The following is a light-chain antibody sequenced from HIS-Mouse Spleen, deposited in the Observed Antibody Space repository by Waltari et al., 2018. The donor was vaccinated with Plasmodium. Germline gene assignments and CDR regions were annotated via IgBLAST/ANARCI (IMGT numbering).Light chain of an antibody. CDR2: EDS. CDR3: YSTDSSGNHRV. CDR1: ALPKKY. V-gene: IGLV3-10*01. J-gene: IGLJ3*02. Sequence: SYELTQPPSVSVSPGQTARITCSGDALPKKYAYWYQQKSGQAPVRVNYEDSKRPSGLPERFSGSRSGTMATLTISGAQVEDEADYYCYSTDSSGNHRVFGGGTKLTVL.